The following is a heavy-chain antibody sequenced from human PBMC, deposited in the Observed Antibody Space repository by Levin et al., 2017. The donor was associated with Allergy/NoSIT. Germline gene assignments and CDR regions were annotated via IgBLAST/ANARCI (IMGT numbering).Heavy chain of an antibody. CDR2: IYYSGST. D-gene: IGHD1-1*01. Sequence: SETLSLTCTVSGGSISSYYWSWIRQPPGKGLEWIGYIYYSGSTNYNPSLKSRVTISVDTSKNQFSLKLSSVTAADTAVYYCAREWVTGSGWFDPWGQGTLVTVSS. J-gene: IGHJ5*02. CDR1: GGSISSYY. CDR3: AREWVTGSGWFDP. V-gene: IGHV4-59*01.